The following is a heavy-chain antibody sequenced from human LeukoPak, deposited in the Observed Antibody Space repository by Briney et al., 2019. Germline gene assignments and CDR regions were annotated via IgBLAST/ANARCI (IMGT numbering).Heavy chain of an antibody. Sequence: ASVKVSCKASGYTFTSYDINWVRQATGQGLEWMGWMNPNSGNTGYAQKFQGRVTMTRNTSISTAYMELSSLRSEGTAVYYCARKRLGATNWFDPWGQGTLVTVSS. V-gene: IGHV1-8*01. D-gene: IGHD1-1*01. CDR3: ARKRLGATNWFDP. CDR1: GYTFTSYD. J-gene: IGHJ5*02. CDR2: MNPNSGNT.